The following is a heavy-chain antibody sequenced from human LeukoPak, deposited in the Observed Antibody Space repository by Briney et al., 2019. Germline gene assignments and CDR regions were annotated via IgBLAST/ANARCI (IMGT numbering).Heavy chain of an antibody. D-gene: IGHD6-13*01. CDR3: AREGVAGTGLDF. CDR2: INPSGGT. CDR1: GYTFTGYY. V-gene: IGHV1-46*01. J-gene: IGHJ4*02. Sequence: GASVKVSCKASGYTFTGYYMHWVRQAPGQGLEWMGIINPSGGTSYAQKLQGRITMTRDTSTSTLYVELSSLTSEDTAVYYCAREGVAGTGLDFWGQGTLVTVSS.